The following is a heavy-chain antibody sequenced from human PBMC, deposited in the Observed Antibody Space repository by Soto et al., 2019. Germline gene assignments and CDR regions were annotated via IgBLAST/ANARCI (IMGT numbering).Heavy chain of an antibody. D-gene: IGHD5-18*01. J-gene: IGHJ4*02. V-gene: IGHV3-7*01. Sequence: EVQLVESGGGLVQPGGSLRLSCAASGFAFSNHWMSWVRQAPGKGLEWVANINPDGSQRYYVASVRGRFTISRDNTKNSLDLQMNSLTAEDTAMYYGATNTRTNWRQGALVTVSS. CDR2: INPDGSQR. CDR3: ATNTRTN. CDR1: GFAFSNHW.